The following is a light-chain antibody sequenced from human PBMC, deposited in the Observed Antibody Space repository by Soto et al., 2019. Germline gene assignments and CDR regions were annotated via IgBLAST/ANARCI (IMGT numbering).Light chain of an antibody. Sequence: EIVMTQSPLSLPVTPGEPASISCRSSQSLLHSAGYNYLDWYLQRSGQSPKILINLLFNRASGVPDRFSGSGSGTDFTLKISRVEAEDVGVYYCMQTLQTPRTFGQGTKVEIK. CDR3: MQTLQTPRT. CDR2: LLF. V-gene: IGKV2-28*01. J-gene: IGKJ1*01. CDR1: QSLLHSAGYNY.